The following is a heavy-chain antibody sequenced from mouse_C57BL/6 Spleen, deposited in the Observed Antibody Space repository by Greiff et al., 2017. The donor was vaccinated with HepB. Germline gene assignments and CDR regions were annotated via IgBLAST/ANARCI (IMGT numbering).Heavy chain of an antibody. J-gene: IGHJ3*01. CDR1: GFTFIDYY. D-gene: IGHD2-1*01. Sequence: EVQLVESGGGLVQPGGSLSLSCAASGFTFIDYYMSWVRQPPGKALEWLGFIRNKANGYTTEYSASVKGRFTISRDNSQSILYLQMNALRAEDSATYYCASHYGNYPFAYWGQGTLVTVSA. V-gene: IGHV7-3*01. CDR2: IRNKANGYTT. CDR3: ASHYGNYPFAY.